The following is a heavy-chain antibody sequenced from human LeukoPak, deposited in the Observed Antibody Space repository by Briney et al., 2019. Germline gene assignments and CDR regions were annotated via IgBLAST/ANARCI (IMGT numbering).Heavy chain of an antibody. CDR1: GFIVSSSYA. CDR3: AKDLGYCSSTSCF. Sequence: GGSLRLSCAAFGFIVSSSYAMSWVRQAPGKGLEWVSAISGSGGSTYYADSVKGRFTISRDNSKNTLYLQMNSLRAEDTAVYYCAKDLGYCSSTSCFWGQGTLVTVSS. J-gene: IGHJ4*02. V-gene: IGHV3-23*01. CDR2: ISGSGGST. D-gene: IGHD2-2*01.